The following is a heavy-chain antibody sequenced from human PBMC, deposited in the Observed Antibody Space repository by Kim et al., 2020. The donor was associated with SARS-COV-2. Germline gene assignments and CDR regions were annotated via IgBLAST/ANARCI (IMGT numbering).Heavy chain of an antibody. V-gene: IGHV3-33*01. CDR2: GSNK. J-gene: IGHJ4*02. D-gene: IGHD6-13*01. CDR3: AREAAAFDY. Sequence: GSNKSNADSATGRFTISRDNSKNTLYLQMNSLRAEDTAVYYCAREAAAFDYWGQGTLVTVSS.